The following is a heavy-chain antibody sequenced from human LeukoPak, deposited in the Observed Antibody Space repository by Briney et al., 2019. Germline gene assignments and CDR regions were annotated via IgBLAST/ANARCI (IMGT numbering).Heavy chain of an antibody. CDR1: GGSISSYY. CDR3: ARDRYGMDV. Sequence: SETLSLTCTVSGGSISSYYWSWNRQPPGKGLEWIGYIYYSGSTNYNPSLKSRVTISVDTSKNQFSLKLSSVTAADTAVYYCARDRYGMDVWGQGTTVTVSS. CDR2: IYYSGST. V-gene: IGHV4-59*01. J-gene: IGHJ6*02.